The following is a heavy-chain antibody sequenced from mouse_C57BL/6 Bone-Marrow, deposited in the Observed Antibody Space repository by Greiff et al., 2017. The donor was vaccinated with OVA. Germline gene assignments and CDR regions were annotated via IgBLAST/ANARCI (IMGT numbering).Heavy chain of an antibody. CDR2: ISSGSSTI. V-gene: IGHV5-17*01. CDR1: GFTFSDYG. J-gene: IGHJ1*03. Sequence: EVNVVESGGGLVKPGGSLKLSCAASGFTFSDYGMHWVRQAPEKGLEWVAYISSGSSTIYYADTVKGRFTISRDNAKNTLFLQMTSLRSEDTAMYYCARGDYYGSSYHWYFDVWGTGTTVTVSS. CDR3: ARGDYYGSSYHWYFDV. D-gene: IGHD1-1*01.